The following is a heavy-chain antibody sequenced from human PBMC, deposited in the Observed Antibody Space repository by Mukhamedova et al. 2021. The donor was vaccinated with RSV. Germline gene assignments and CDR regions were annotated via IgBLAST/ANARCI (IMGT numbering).Heavy chain of an antibody. J-gene: IGHJ4*02. Sequence: GLEWMGWISAYNGNTNYAQKLQGRVTMTTDTSTSTAYMELRSLRSDDTAVYYCARNNRPFGYSFFSEFDYWGQGTLVTVSS. V-gene: IGHV1-18*01. D-gene: IGHD5-18*01. CDR2: ISAYNGNT. CDR3: ARNNRPFGYSFFSEFDY.